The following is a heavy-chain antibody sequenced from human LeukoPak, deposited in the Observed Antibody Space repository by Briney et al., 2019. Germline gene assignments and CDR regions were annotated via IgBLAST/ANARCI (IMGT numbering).Heavy chain of an antibody. J-gene: IGHJ4*02. CDR3: ASGEGGMVIGDY. CDR2: ISSSRSYT. V-gene: IGHV3-11*06. D-gene: IGHD2-8*01. Sequence: PGGSLRLSCAASGFIFSDYYMTWICQAPGKGLEWVSDISSSRSYTNYADSVKGRFTISRDNAKNSLYLQMNSLRADDTAVYYCASGEGGMVIGDYWGQGTLVTVSS. CDR1: GFIFSDYY.